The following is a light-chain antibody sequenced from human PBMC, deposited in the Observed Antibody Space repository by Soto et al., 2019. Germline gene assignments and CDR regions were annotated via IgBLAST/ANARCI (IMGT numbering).Light chain of an antibody. CDR3: AAWDDSLNGYVV. CDR1: RYNIGSNT. V-gene: IGLV1-44*01. CDR2: RDH. Sequence: QSVLTQPPSASGTPGQRVTISCSGRRYNIGSNTVNWYQQVPGTAPRLLIHRDHQRPSGVPDRFSGSKSGTSASLAISGLQSEDEADYYCAAWDDSLNGYVVFGGGTKVTVL. J-gene: IGLJ2*01.